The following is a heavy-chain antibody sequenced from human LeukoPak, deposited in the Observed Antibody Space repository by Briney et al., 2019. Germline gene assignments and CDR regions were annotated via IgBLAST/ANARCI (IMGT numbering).Heavy chain of an antibody. V-gene: IGHV3-7*01. J-gene: IGHJ4*02. D-gene: IGHD2-21*02. CDR2: VNWDAKEK. CDR3: LRLGDHSIDE. Sequence: GGSLRLSCAASGFTFSRQWMGWARQPPGKGLECVANVNWDAKEKYYVDSVKGRFSISRDNDIDSLFLQLTSLRVEDTAVYYSLRLGDHSIDEWGQGILVTVSS. CDR1: GFTFSRQW.